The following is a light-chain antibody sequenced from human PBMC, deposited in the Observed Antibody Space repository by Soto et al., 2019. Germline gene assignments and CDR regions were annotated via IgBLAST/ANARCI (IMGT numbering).Light chain of an antibody. Sequence: DIVMTQSPDSLAVSLGERATINCKSSQSVLYSSNNENYLAWYQQKAGQPPKLLIYWASTRESGVPDRFSGSGSGTDFTLTISSLQAEDAAVYYCQQYYSSPWTFGQGTKVDIK. CDR3: QQYYSSPWT. CDR1: QSVLYSSNNENY. CDR2: WAS. J-gene: IGKJ1*01. V-gene: IGKV4-1*01.